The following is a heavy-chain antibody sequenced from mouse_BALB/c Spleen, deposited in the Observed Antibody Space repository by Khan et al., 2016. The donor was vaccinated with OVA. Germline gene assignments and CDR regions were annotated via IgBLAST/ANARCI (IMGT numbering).Heavy chain of an antibody. J-gene: IGHJ4*01. CDR2: INTYTGEP. CDR3: ARPPYFSYVMGY. D-gene: IGHD2-10*01. Sequence: FQLVQSGPELKKPGETVKISCKASGYTFTNYGMNWVKQAPGKGLKWMGWINTYTGEPTYADDFKGRFAFSLETSASTAYLQINNLKNEDTATYFCARPPYFSYVMGYWGQGTSVTVSS. CDR1: GYTFTNYG. V-gene: IGHV9-3-1*01.